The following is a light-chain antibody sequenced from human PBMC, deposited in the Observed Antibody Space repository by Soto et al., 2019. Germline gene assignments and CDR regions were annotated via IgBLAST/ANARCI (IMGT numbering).Light chain of an antibody. V-gene: IGKV3-11*01. CDR3: QQRSNWPKA. CDR2: DAS. J-gene: IGKJ4*01. CDR1: QSVSSY. Sequence: EIVLTQSPATLSLSPGERATLSCRASQSVSSYLAWYQQKPGQAPRLLLYDASNRASGIPARFSGSGSGTDFTLTISSLAPEDFAVYYCQQRSNWPKALGGGTKVEIK.